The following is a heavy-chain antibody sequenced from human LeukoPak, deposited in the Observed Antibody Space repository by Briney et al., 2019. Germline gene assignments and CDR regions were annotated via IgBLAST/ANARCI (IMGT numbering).Heavy chain of an antibody. Sequence: SQTLSLTCTVSGVSLSSDKYYWTWIRQRPGKGLEWIVHMYYSGSTPFNPSLKRRVSMSLDTSKSQFSLRLTSVTASDTAVYYCATPYCGAISCLDVFDVWGQGTVVTVSS. CDR1: GVSLSSDKYY. CDR2: MYYSGST. D-gene: IGHD2-21*01. V-gene: IGHV4-31*03. J-gene: IGHJ3*01. CDR3: ATPYCGAISCLDVFDV.